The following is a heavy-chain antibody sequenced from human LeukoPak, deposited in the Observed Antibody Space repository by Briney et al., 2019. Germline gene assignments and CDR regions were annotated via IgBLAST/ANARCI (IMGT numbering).Heavy chain of an antibody. CDR1: GFTFHNHA. CDR3: AKGYYDSHRGFFEY. CDR2: VSGTGTST. J-gene: IGHJ4*02. Sequence: PGGSLRLSCKASGFTFHNHAMTWVRQAPGKGLDWVSTVSGTGTSTFYADSVKVRATISRDNSKNMLYLQMSSLRAEDTAMYYCAKGYYDSHRGFFEYWGLGTLVTVSS. V-gene: IGHV3-23*01. D-gene: IGHD3-3*01.